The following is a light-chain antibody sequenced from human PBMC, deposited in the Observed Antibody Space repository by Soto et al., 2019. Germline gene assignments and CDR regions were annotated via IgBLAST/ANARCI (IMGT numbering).Light chain of an antibody. J-gene: IGLJ3*02. CDR1: SSDVGNYDY. CDR2: DIA. Sequence: QSALTQPRSVSGSPGQSVTISCTGTSSDVGNYDYVSWYQQHPGMAPQLIIYDIAKRPSGVPDRFSGSKFGNTAALTISGLQDEDEADYYCCSYAGSYSWVFGGGTKLTVL. CDR3: CSYAGSYSWV. V-gene: IGLV2-11*01.